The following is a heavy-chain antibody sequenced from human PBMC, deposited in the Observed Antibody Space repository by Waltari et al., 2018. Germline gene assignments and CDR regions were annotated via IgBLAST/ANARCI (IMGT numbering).Heavy chain of an antibody. CDR2: IHNSATP. CDR1: GYPISSGYY. D-gene: IGHD5-12*01. J-gene: IGHJ2*01. Sequence: QVQLQESGPGLGKTSESLSLSCVVSGYPISSGYYWGWIRQAPGEGLEWIASIHNSATPYYNPSLRSRVTISVDTSNNQVSLKVTSVTAADTAIYYCARGGFDSNLYFDVWGRGTLVTVSS. CDR3: ARGGFDSNLYFDV. V-gene: IGHV4-38-2*01.